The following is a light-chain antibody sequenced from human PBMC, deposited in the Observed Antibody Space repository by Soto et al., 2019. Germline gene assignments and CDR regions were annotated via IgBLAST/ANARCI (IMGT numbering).Light chain of an antibody. Sequence: DIQMTQSPSTLSATVGDRVTITCRASQSISSWLAWYQQKPGKAPKLLIYKASSLESGVPSRFSGSGSGTEFTLTISCLQPDDFATYFCQQYNSYPRTFGQGTKVESK. V-gene: IGKV1-5*03. J-gene: IGKJ1*01. CDR3: QQYNSYPRT. CDR2: KAS. CDR1: QSISSW.